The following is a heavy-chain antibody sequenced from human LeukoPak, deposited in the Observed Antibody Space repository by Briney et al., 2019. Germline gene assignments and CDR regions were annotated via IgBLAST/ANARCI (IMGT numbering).Heavy chain of an antibody. Sequence: WGSLSFTGEASGFTLSRYWLDRFRQSPGKGLLWVARINSDGTSVNYADSVKGRFTISRDIAKNSLYLQMNSLRAEDTAVYYCARGVRYSRSSSSDYWGQGTLVTVSS. CDR2: INSDGTSV. CDR3: ARGVRYSRSSSSDY. D-gene: IGHD6-6*01. V-gene: IGHV3-74*01. J-gene: IGHJ4*02. CDR1: GFTLSRYW.